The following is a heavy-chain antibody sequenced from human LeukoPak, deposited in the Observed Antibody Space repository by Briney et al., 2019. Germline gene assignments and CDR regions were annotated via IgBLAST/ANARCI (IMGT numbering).Heavy chain of an antibody. J-gene: IGHJ4*02. CDR1: GFTFSSYW. V-gene: IGHV3-66*01. D-gene: IGHD2-21*01. Sequence: GGSLRLSCAASGFTFSSYWMSWVRQAPGKGLEWVSVIYSGGSTYYADSVKGRFTISRDNSKNTLYLQMNSLRAEDTAVYYCASGNRLWLPTDYWGQGTLVTVSS. CDR2: IYSGGST. CDR3: ASGNRLWLPTDY.